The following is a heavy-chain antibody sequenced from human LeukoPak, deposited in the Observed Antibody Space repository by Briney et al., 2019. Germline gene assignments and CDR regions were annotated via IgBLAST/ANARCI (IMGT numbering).Heavy chain of an antibody. J-gene: IGHJ4*02. CDR2: IYYSGST. V-gene: IGHV4-39*01. CDR3: ARQQHDGCPTGDFDY. Sequence: SETLSLTCTVSGGSISSSSYYWGWIRQPPGKGLEWIGSIYYSGSTYYNPSLKSRVTISVDTSKNQFSLKLSSVTAADTAVYYCARQQHDGCPTGDFDYWGQGTLVTVSS. CDR1: GGSISSSSYY. D-gene: IGHD5-24*01.